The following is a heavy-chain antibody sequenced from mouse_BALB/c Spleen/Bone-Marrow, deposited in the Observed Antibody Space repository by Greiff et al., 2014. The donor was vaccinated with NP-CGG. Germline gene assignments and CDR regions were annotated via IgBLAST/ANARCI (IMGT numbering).Heavy chain of an antibody. D-gene: IGHD2-14*01. CDR2: ISSGGGST. CDR3: ARLPSYYRYEDAY. Sequence: VMLVESGGGLVKPGGSLKLSCAASGFAFSSYDMSWVRQTPEKRLEWVAYISSGGGSTYYPDTVKGRFTISRDNAKNTLYLQMSSLKSEDTAMYYCARLPSYYRYEDAYWGQGTLVTVSA. V-gene: IGHV5-12-1*01. J-gene: IGHJ3*01. CDR1: GFAFSSYD.